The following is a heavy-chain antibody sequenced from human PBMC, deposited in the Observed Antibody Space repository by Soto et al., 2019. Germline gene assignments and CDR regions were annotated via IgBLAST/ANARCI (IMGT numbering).Heavy chain of an antibody. J-gene: IGHJ3*02. CDR2: IYYSGST. CDR1: SGSISSYY. D-gene: IGHD3-10*01. CDR3: ARRYGSAFDI. Sequence: PSDTLSLTCNVSSGSISSYYCIWIRQPPGKGLEWIGYIYYSGSTNYNPSLKSRVTISVDTSKNQFSLKLSSVTAADTAVYYCARRYGSAFDIWGQGTMVTVSS. V-gene: IGHV4-59*07.